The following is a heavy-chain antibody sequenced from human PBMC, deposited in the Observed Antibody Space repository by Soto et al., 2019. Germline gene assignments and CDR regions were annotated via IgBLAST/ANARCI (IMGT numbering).Heavy chain of an antibody. CDR1: GFTFTSSA. CDR3: AARGYCSGGSCYFGLAFDI. D-gene: IGHD2-15*01. CDR2: IVVGSGNT. Sequence: SVKVSCKASGFTFTSSAVQWVRQARGQRLEWIGWIVVGSGNTNYAQKFQERVTITRDMSTSTAYMELSSLRSEDTAVYYCAARGYCSGGSCYFGLAFDIWAKGQWSPSPQ. V-gene: IGHV1-58*01. J-gene: IGHJ3*02.